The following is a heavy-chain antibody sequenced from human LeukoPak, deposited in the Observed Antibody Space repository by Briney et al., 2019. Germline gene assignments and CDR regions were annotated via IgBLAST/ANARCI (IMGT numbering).Heavy chain of an antibody. D-gene: IGHD1-1*01. CDR3: ATIGHLLASQANDYSMDV. Sequence: GASVKVSCKASGYTFTSYDINWVRQATGQGLEWMGWMNPNSGNTGYAQKFQGRVTMTEDTSTDTAYMELSSLRSEDTAVYYCATIGHLLASQANDYSMDVWGKGTTVTVSS. CDR1: GYTFTSYD. V-gene: IGHV1-8*01. CDR2: MNPNSGNT. J-gene: IGHJ6*03.